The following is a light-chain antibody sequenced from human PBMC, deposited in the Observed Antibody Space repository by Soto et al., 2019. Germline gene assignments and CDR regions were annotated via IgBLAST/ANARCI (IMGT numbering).Light chain of an antibody. Sequence: DIQMTQAPSTLSASVGDRVTITCRASHNINNWLVWYQQKPGKAPKVLIYDISTLGRGVPSRFSGSGSGTEFTLTTSALQPDDFATYYCQQYNANFGGGTKGDIK. J-gene: IGKJ4*01. V-gene: IGKV1-5*01. CDR1: HNINNW. CDR3: QQYNAN. CDR2: DIS.